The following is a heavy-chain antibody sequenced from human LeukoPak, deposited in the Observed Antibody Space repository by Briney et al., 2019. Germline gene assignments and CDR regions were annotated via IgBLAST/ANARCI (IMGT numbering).Heavy chain of an antibody. J-gene: IGHJ6*02. Sequence: GGSLRLSCAASGFTFSSYAMSWVRQAPGKGLEWVSAISGSGSGTYYADSVKGRFTISRDNAKNSLYLQINSLRAEDTAVDYCARASISYSSKNYYYYGMDVWGQGPTVTVSS. CDR1: GFTFSSYA. V-gene: IGHV3-23*01. CDR3: ARASISYSSKNYYYYGMDV. D-gene: IGHD6-13*01. CDR2: ISGSGSGT.